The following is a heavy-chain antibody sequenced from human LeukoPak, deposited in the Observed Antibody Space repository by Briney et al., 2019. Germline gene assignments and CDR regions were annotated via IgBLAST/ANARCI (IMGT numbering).Heavy chain of an antibody. CDR3: ARRGTGYWNYYY. D-gene: IGHD1-7*01. CDR1: GFTFRPYA. V-gene: IGHV3-7*01. CDR2: INPDGSGK. Sequence: PGGSLRLSCVASGFTFRPYAMHWVRQAPGKGLEWVAYINPDGSGKYYVDSVKGRFSISRDNAKNSLYLQMNSLRAEDTAVYYCARRGTGYWNYYYWGQGTLVTVSS. J-gene: IGHJ4*02.